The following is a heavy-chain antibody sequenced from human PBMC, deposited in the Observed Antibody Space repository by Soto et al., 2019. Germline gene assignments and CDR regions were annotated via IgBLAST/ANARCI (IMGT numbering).Heavy chain of an antibody. D-gene: IGHD5-12*01. J-gene: IGHJ6*02. Sequence: VSVKVSCKASGYTFTSYGISWVRQAPGQGLEWMGWISAYNGNTNYAQKLQGRVTMTTDTSTSTAYMELRSLRSDDTAVYYCARDPTSEYYYYYGMDVWGQGTTVTVSS. CDR3: ARDPTSEYYYYYGMDV. CDR1: GYTFTSYG. V-gene: IGHV1-18*01. CDR2: ISAYNGNT.